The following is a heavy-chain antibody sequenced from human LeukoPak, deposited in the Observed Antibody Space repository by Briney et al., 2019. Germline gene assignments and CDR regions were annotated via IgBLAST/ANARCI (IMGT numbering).Heavy chain of an antibody. CDR1: GYTFTSYD. J-gene: IGHJ4*02. D-gene: IGHD5/OR15-5a*01. Sequence: GASVKVSCKASGYTFTSYDINWVRQATGQGLEWMGRIVPILGLTNYAQKFQDRTTFIADKSTNTAYMELKSLTFDDTAVYFCAGGRSQSVSLTVDVWGQGTLVTVSS. V-gene: IGHV1-69*04. CDR3: AGGRSQSVSLTVDV. CDR2: IVPILGLT.